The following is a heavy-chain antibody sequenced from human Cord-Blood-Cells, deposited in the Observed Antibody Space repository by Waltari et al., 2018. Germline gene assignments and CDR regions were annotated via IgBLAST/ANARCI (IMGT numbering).Heavy chain of an antibody. Sequence: QVQLVQSGAEVKKPGASVKVSCKASGYTFTGYYMHWVRQAPGQGLEWMGWINPNSGGTNYAQKVQGRVTMTRDTSISTAYMELSRLRSDDTAVYYCAREAYSSSYFDYWGQGTLVTVSS. V-gene: IGHV1-2*02. CDR1: GYTFTGYY. D-gene: IGHD6-6*01. CDR2: INPNSGGT. CDR3: AREAYSSSYFDY. J-gene: IGHJ4*02.